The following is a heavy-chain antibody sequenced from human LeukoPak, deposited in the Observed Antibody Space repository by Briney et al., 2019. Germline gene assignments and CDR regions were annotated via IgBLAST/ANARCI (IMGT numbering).Heavy chain of an antibody. CDR2: INHSGST. Sequence: SETLSLTCAVYGGSFSGYYWSWIRQPPGKGLEWIGEINHSGSTNYNPSLKSRVTISVDTSKNQFSLKLSSVTAADTAVYYCARLGVRADIWGQGTMVTVSS. J-gene: IGHJ3*02. CDR3: ARLGVRADI. D-gene: IGHD3-10*01. V-gene: IGHV4-34*01. CDR1: GGSFSGYY.